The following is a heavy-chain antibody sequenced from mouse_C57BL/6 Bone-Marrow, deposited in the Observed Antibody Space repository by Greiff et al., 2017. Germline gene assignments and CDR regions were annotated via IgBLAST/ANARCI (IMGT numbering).Heavy chain of an antibody. CDR1: ISLSTSGMGL. Sequence: QVPLKECGPGLLQPSPTLSLACTFSGISLSTSGMGLSWLRQPSGQALVWLASTWNNDNYYNPSLKSRLTIAKETSNDQVILKLTRVDTADSATYYGAWREGYFDVWGTGTTVTVSS. V-gene: IGHV8-2*01. J-gene: IGHJ1*03. CDR3: WREGYFDV. CDR2: WNNDNY.